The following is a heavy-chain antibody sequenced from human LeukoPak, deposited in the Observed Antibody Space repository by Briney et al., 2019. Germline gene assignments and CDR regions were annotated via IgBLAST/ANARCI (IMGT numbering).Heavy chain of an antibody. CDR1: GGTFSSYA. J-gene: IGHJ4*02. Sequence: SVKVSCKASGGTFSSYAISWVRQAPGQGLEWMGGIIPIFGTANYAQKFQGRVTITADESTSTAYMELGSLRSEDTAVYYCARDPDGGPRDWGQGTLVTVSS. D-gene: IGHD4-23*01. CDR2: IIPIFGTA. V-gene: IGHV1-69*13. CDR3: ARDPDGGPRD.